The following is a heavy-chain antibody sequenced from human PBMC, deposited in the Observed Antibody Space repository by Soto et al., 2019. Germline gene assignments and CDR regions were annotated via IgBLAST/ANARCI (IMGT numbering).Heavy chain of an antibody. V-gene: IGHV4-34*01. CDR1: GGSFSTDY. D-gene: IGHD6-6*01. Sequence: QVQLQQWGAGLLKPSETLSRTCAVSGGSFSTDYWSWIRQPQGKGLGWIGGINPSGGTNYNPSLKSRLTISVATSKNQFSLKLTSATSADTAVYYCARVLAARASRDFDYWGQGTLVTVSS. J-gene: IGHJ4*02. CDR3: ARVLAARASRDFDY. CDR2: INPSGGT.